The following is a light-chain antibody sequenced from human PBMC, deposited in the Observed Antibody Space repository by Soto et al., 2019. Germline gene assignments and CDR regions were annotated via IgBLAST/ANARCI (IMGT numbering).Light chain of an antibody. Sequence: DIQMTQSPSSLSASVGDRVTITCQASQDISNYLNWYQQKPGKAPKLLIYDASNLETGVPSRFSGSGSGTEFTFPVSSLQPQDMGKDYCQQYGNLPTFGPGTKVDIK. J-gene: IGKJ3*01. CDR1: QDISNY. V-gene: IGKV1-33*01. CDR2: DAS. CDR3: QQYGNLPT.